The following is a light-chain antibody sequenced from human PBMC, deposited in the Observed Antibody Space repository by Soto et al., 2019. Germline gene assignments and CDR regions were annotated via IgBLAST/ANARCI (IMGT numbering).Light chain of an antibody. CDR2: EVS. Sequence: DVVMTQTPLSLSVAPGQPASISCKSSQSLLHITGETFLFWYLQKPGQSPQLLIYEVSTRVSGVPDRFSGSGSGTDFTLEISRVETDDVGIYCCMQALQTPRTLGQGTKVDIK. J-gene: IGKJ2*01. V-gene: IGKV2-29*03. CDR1: QSLLHITGETF. CDR3: MQALQTPRT.